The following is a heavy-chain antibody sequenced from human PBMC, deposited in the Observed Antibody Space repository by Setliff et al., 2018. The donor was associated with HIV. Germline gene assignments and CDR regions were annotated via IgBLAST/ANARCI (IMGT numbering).Heavy chain of an antibody. J-gene: IGHJ4*02. Sequence: LSLTCAVYGRSFSGYYWNWIRQSPGKGLEWISYIGSLGDKEYADSVKGRFTIYRDNARKSVYLQIDSLRAEDTAVYYCARDRGYDLDYFDYWGQGTLVTVSS. CDR2: IGSLGDK. CDR3: ARDRGYDLDYFDY. D-gene: IGHD5-12*01. CDR1: GRSFSGYY. V-gene: IGHV3-11*05.